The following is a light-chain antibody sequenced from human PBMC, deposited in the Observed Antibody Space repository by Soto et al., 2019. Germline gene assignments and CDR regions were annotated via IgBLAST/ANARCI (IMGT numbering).Light chain of an antibody. Sequence: QSVLTQPASVSGYPGQSITISCTGTSSDVGGYDHVSWYQQHPGKAPKLIIYDVTVRPSGISRRFSGSKSDNTASLAVSGLQPEDEADYYCSSYTNKDTLLFGGGTKVTVL. V-gene: IGLV2-14*03. J-gene: IGLJ3*02. CDR1: SSDVGGYDH. CDR3: SSYTNKDTLL. CDR2: DVT.